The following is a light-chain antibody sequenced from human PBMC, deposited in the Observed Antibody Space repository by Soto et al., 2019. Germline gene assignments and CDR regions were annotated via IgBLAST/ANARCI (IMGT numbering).Light chain of an antibody. CDR2: GAS. V-gene: IGKV3-15*01. J-gene: IGKJ2*01. Sequence: EIVMTQSPATLSVSPGERATLSCRASQTVYTNLAWYQQRPGQAPRLLIYGASARAAGIPDRFSGSGSGTEFTLTISSLQSEDFAVYYCQHYKNWPFAFGQGPKVDTK. CDR3: QHYKNWPFA. CDR1: QTVYTN.